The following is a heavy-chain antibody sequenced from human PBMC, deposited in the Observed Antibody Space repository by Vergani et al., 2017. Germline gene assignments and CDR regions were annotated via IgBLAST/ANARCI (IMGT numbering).Heavy chain of an antibody. CDR3: AKDLGGTGPVFGGFDF. CDR1: GFTFSSYG. CDR2: IRYDGSNK. V-gene: IGHV3-30*02. D-gene: IGHD4-23*01. Sequence: QVQLVESGGGVVQPGGSLRLSCAASGFTFSSYGMHWVRQAPGKGLEWVAFIRYDGSNKYYADSVKGRFTISRDNSKNTLYLQMNSLRAEDTAVYYCAKDLGGTGPVFGGFDFWGQGTLVTVSS. J-gene: IGHJ4*02.